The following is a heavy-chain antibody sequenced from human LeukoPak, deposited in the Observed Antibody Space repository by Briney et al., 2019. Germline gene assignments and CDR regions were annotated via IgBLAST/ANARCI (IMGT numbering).Heavy chain of an antibody. J-gene: IGHJ4*01. V-gene: IGHV3-9*01. D-gene: IGHD3-10*01. CDR3: AKDMSSYGSGSSYNPWGPFDS. CDR1: GFTFHDYS. Sequence: PGGSLRLTCVASGFTFHDYSLHWVGPAPAKGQEWVSGIAWNSGNTGYADSVKGRFTISRDNAKNSLDLQMNSLRAEDTALYYCAKDMSSYGSGSSYNPWGPFDSWGQGTLVTVSS. CDR2: IAWNSGNT.